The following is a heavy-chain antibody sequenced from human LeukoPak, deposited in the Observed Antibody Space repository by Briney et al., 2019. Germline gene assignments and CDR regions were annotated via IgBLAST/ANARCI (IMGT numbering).Heavy chain of an antibody. D-gene: IGHD6-19*01. CDR2: INPNSGGT. CDR1: GYTFTGYY. CDR3: ARREQWLVGDDY. V-gene: IGHV1-2*02. J-gene: IGHJ4*02. Sequence: ASVKVSCKASGYTFTGYYMHWVRQAPGQGLEWMGWINPNSGGTNYAQKFQGRVTMTRDTSISTAYMELRSLRSDDTAVYYCARREQWLVGDDYWGQGTLVTVSS.